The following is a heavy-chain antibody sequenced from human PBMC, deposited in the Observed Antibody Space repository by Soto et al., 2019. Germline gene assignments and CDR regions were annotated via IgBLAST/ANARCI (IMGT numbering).Heavy chain of an antibody. Sequence: EVQLVESGGGLVKPGGSLRLSCTASGFTFSGYSMTWVRQAPGKVLEWVAALSSGSDYIYYADPVKGRFIISRDNAKDSLYLQMNSLRAEDTAVYYCARGGIFTGYDKWGQGTLVTVSS. CDR1: GFTFSGYS. J-gene: IGHJ4*02. CDR3: ARGGIFTGYDK. D-gene: IGHD5-12*01. CDR2: LSSGSDYI. V-gene: IGHV3-21*01.